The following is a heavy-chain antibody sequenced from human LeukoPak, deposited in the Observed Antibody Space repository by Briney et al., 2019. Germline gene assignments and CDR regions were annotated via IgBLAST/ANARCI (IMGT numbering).Heavy chain of an antibody. V-gene: IGHV3-53*01. CDR3: ARAHYGSGSYGLDY. Sequence: GGSLRLSCAASGFTVSSNYMSWVRQAPGKGLEWVSVIYSGGSTYYADSVKGRFTISRDNSKNTLYLQMNSLRVEDTAVYYCARAHYGSGSYGLDYWGQGTLVTVSS. CDR1: GFTVSSNY. D-gene: IGHD3-10*01. J-gene: IGHJ4*02. CDR2: IYSGGST.